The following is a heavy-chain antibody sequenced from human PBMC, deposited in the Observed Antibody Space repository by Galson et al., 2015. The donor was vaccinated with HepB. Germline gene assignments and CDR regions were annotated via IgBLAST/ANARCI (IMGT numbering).Heavy chain of an antibody. D-gene: IGHD3-3*01. Sequence: SVTVSCKASGGTFSSYAIGWVRQAPGQGLEWMGGIIPIFGTANYAQKFQGRVTITADESTSTAYMELNSLRSEETAGDYCGRRNPDNYDFWSGSESKAFDIWGQGTMVTVSS. V-gene: IGHV1-69*13. CDR1: GGTFSSYA. CDR2: IIPIFGTA. CDR3: GRRNPDNYDFWSGSESKAFDI. J-gene: IGHJ3*02.